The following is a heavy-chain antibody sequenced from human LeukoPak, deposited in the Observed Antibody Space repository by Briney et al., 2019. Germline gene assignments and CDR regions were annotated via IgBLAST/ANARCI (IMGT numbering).Heavy chain of an antibody. J-gene: IGHJ6*03. CDR1: GFTFNSYG. Sequence: GGSLRLSCAAAGFTFNSYGMHWVRQAPGKGLQWVSFIRFDGNNKYYADSVKGRFTISRDNSKNTLYLQMNSLRAEDTAVYYCAKDGGGYYPSYYYYMDVWGKGTTVTISS. CDR2: IRFDGNNK. CDR3: AKDGGGYYPSYYYYMDV. D-gene: IGHD3-22*01. V-gene: IGHV3-30*02.